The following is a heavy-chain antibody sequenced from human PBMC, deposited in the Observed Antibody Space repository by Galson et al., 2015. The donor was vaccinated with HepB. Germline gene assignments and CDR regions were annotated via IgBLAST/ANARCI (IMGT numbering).Heavy chain of an antibody. J-gene: IGHJ6*02. CDR2: IDPSDSYT. CDR3: ARRPNYGDSWVVVMGGMDV. Sequence: QSGAEVKKPGESLRISCKGSGYSFTSYWISWVRQMPGKGLEWMGRIDPSDSYTNYSPSFQGHVTISADKSISTAYLQWSSLKASDTAMYYCARRPNYGDSWVVVMGGMDVWGQGTTVTVSS. CDR1: GYSFTSYW. V-gene: IGHV5-10-1*01. D-gene: IGHD4-17*01.